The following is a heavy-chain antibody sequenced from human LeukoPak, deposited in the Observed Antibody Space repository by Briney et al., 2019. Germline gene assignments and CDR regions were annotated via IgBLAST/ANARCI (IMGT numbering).Heavy chain of an antibody. CDR3: ARVTGPARLSPLKRTTVNTNWFDP. D-gene: IGHD4-17*01. CDR2: ISAYNGDT. J-gene: IGHJ5*02. CDR1: GYTLTSYG. Sequence: ASVKVSCKASGYTLTSYGISWVRQAPGQGLEWMGWISAYNGDTNYAQKLQGRVTMTTDTSTSTAYMELRSLRSDDTAVYYCARVTGPARLSPLKRTTVNTNWFDPWGQGTLVTVSS. V-gene: IGHV1-18*01.